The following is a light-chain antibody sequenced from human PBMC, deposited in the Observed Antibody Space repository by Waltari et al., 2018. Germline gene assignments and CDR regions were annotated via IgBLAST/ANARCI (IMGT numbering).Light chain of an antibody. CDR2: DAS. CDR1: QTVDTY. V-gene: IGKV3-11*01. CDR3: QQHSSWPLT. J-gene: IGKJ4*01. Sequence: EIVLTQSPAALSLSPGDSATLSCRASQTVDTYLAWYQQNPGQSPRLLINDASNRATGLPARFSGGGSGTDFTLTISSLEPEDFALYYCQQHSSWPLTFGGGTEVEIK.